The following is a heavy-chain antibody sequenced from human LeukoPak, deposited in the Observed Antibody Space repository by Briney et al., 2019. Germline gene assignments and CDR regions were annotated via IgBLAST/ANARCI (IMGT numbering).Heavy chain of an antibody. CDR3: ARDGYSYGYPIGAFDI. CDR1: GFTFSSYW. Sequence: GGSLRLXCAASGFTFSSYWMSWVRQAPGKVLEWVANIKQDGSEKYYVDSVKGRFTISRDNAKNSLYLQMNSLRAEDTAVYYCARDGYSYGYPIGAFDIWGQGTMVTVSS. D-gene: IGHD5-18*01. CDR2: IKQDGSEK. J-gene: IGHJ3*02. V-gene: IGHV3-7*01.